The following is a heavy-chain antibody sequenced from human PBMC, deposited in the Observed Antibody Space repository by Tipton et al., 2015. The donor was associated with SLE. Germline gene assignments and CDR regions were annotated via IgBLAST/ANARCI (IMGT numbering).Heavy chain of an antibody. V-gene: IGHV4-59*01. J-gene: IGHJ5*02. D-gene: IGHD1-26*01. CDR3: ARGPPCMEWERNWFDP. Sequence: PGLVKPSETLSLTCTVSGGSMSSYYWTWIRQPPGKRLEWIAYIYHSGITNYNPSLQSRVTISVDRSKNQFSLKLTSVTAADTAVYYCARGPPCMEWERNWFDPWGQRTQVTVSS. CDR2: IYHSGIT. CDR1: GGSMSSYY.